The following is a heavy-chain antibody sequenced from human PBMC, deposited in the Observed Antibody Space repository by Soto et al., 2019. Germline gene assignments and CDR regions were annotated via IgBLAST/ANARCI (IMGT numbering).Heavy chain of an antibody. CDR3: TRIPPNGYCSSSSCSAFDI. V-gene: IGHV3-49*03. CDR1: GFTFGDYA. D-gene: IGHD2-2*01. J-gene: IGHJ3*02. CDR2: ITSKRYGGTT. Sequence: EVQLVESGGGSVQPGRSLRLSCSASGFTFGDYALSWFRQAPGKGLEWVGFITSKRYGGTTESAASVKGRFSISRDDSKSIAYLQMNSLKTEDTAVYYCTRIPPNGYCSSSSCSAFDIWGQGTMVTVSS.